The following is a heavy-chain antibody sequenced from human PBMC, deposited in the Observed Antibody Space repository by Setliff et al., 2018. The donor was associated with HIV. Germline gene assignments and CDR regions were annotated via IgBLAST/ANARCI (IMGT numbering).Heavy chain of an antibody. Sequence: GESLKISCKGSGYSFTSYWIGWVRQMPGKGLEWMGTIYPGDSDTRYSPSFRGQVTMSADKSISTAYLQWSSLKASDTAMYYCAGHGRGYCSGGSCYSDYYYMDVWGKGTTVTVSS. D-gene: IGHD2-15*01. CDR2: IYPGDSDT. CDR3: AGHGRGYCSGGSCYSDYYYMDV. CDR1: GYSFTSYW. V-gene: IGHV5-51*01. J-gene: IGHJ6*03.